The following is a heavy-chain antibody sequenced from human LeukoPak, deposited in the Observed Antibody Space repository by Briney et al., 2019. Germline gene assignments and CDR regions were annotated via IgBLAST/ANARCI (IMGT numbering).Heavy chain of an antibody. J-gene: IGHJ4*02. Sequence: PSETLSLTCGVSGGSISDTNWWTWFRQPPGKGLEWIGEVNLQGSTNYNPSLKSRVAISVDKSENHISLKLTSVTAADTAVYYCAREGGPYRPLDYSGQGALVTVAS. V-gene: IGHV4-4*02. CDR2: VNLQGST. CDR3: AREGGPYRPLDY. CDR1: GGSISDTNW.